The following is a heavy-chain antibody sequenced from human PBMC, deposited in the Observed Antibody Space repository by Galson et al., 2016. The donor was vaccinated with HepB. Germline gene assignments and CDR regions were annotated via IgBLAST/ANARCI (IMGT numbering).Heavy chain of an antibody. CDR3: ARDRASSGWYVFGS. CDR2: INSKGSST. J-gene: IGHJ4*02. Sequence: SLRLSCAASGFTFSDFWMHWVRQVPGKGLVWVSRINSKGSSTKYADSVKGRFTISRGNANNTLYLQMNSLRAEDTAVYYCARDRASSGWYVFGSWGQGTLVTVAS. V-gene: IGHV3-74*03. D-gene: IGHD6-19*01. CDR1: GFTFSDFW.